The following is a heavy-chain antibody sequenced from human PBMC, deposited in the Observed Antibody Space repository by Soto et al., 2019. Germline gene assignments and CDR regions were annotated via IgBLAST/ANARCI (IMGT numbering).Heavy chain of an antibody. CDR1: GGSINTFY. CDR3: AREGRGYSSGWYGRYYFDY. J-gene: IGHJ4*02. V-gene: IGHV4-4*07. CDR2: IFSSGST. D-gene: IGHD6-19*01. Sequence: SETLSLTCTVSGGSINTFYWSWVRQPAGKGLEWIGRIFSSGSTSFNPSLESRVAMSVDTSKNHFSLNLSSVTAADMAVYYCAREGRGYSSGWYGRYYFDYWGQGTLVTVSS.